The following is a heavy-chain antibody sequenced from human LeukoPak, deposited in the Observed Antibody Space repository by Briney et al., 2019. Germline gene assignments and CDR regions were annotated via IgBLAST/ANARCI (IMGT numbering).Heavy chain of an antibody. D-gene: IGHD3-22*01. CDR2: ISGSGGST. V-gene: IGHV3-23*01. Sequence: GGSLRLSCAASGFTFSSYAMSWVRQAPGKGLEWVSAISGSGGSTYYADSVKGRFTISRDNSKNTLYLQMNSLRAEDTAVYYCAVLDSSAYYHYLGQGTLVTVSS. CDR1: GFTFSSYA. J-gene: IGHJ4*02. CDR3: AVLDSSAYYHY.